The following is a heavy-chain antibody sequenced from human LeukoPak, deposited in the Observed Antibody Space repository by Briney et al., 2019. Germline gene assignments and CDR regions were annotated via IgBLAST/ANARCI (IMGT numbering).Heavy chain of an antibody. V-gene: IGHV4-34*01. Sequence: PSETLSLTCTVSGGSISSYYWSWIRQPPGKGLEWIGEINHSGSTNYNPSLKSRVTISVDTSKNQFSLKLSSVTAADTAVYYCARGIRGSYYKDYWGQGTLVTVSS. CDR1: GGSISSYY. CDR3: ARGIRGSYYKDY. D-gene: IGHD1-26*01. J-gene: IGHJ4*02. CDR2: INHSGST.